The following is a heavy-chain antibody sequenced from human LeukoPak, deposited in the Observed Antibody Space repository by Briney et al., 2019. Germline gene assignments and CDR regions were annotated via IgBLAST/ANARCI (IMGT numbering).Heavy chain of an antibody. CDR3: AKDDEPHSYYYDSSGSADY. J-gene: IGHJ4*02. CDR2: ISGSGGST. Sequence: GGSLRLSCAASGFTFSSYAMSWVRQAPGKGLEWVSAISGSGGSTYYADSVKGRFTISRDNSKNTLCLQMNSLRAEDTAVYYCAKDDEPHSYYYDSSGSADYWGQGTLVTVSS. D-gene: IGHD3-22*01. V-gene: IGHV3-23*01. CDR1: GFTFSSYA.